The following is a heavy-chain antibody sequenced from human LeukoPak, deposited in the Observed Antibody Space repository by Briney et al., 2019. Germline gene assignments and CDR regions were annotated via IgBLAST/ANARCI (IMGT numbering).Heavy chain of an antibody. CDR3: ARDTTTETTDLYYYYYYMDV. Sequence: GGSLRLSCAASGLTVSSNYMSWVRQAPGKGLEWVSVIYSGGSTYYADSVKGRFTISRDNSKNTLYLQMNSLRAEDTAVYYCARDTTTETTDLYYYYYYMDVSGKGTTVTVSS. CDR1: GLTVSSNY. V-gene: IGHV3-66*02. CDR2: IYSGGST. D-gene: IGHD4-17*01. J-gene: IGHJ6*03.